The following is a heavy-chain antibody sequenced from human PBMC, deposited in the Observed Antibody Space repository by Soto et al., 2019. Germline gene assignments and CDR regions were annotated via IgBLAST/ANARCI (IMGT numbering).Heavy chain of an antibody. J-gene: IGHJ6*02. CDR3: ARQRITRVRGVSSSGLDV. D-gene: IGHD3-10*01. CDR1: GYSFTSYY. V-gene: IGHV5-51*01. CDR2: IHPGDSET. Sequence: GESMKICCKGSGYSFTSYYIAWVRQMPGKGLEWMGIIHPGDSETRYSPSFQGHVIISADKSISSAYLQWSSLEAADTAMYYCARQRITRVRGVSSSGLDVWGQGTTVTVSS.